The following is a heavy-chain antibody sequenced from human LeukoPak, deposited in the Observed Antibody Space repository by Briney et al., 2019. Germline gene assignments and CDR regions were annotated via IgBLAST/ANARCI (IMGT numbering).Heavy chain of an antibody. CDR3: ARDPYYYDSSGYPHTDY. Sequence: GGSPRLSCAASGFTFSSYSMNWVRQAPGKGLEWVSSISSSSSYIYYADSVKGRFTISRDNAKNSLYLQMNSLRAEDTAVYYCARDPYYYDSSGYPHTDYWGQGTLVTVSS. D-gene: IGHD3-22*01. CDR2: ISSSSSYI. J-gene: IGHJ4*02. V-gene: IGHV3-21*01. CDR1: GFTFSSYS.